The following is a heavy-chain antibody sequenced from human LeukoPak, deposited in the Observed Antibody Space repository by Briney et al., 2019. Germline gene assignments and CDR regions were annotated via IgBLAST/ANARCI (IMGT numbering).Heavy chain of an antibody. J-gene: IGHJ4*02. V-gene: IGHV1-18*01. D-gene: IGHD6-6*01. CDR1: GYTFTSYG. CDR2: ISAYNGNT. Sequence: ASVKVSCKASGYTFTSYGISWVRQAPGQGLEWMGWISAYNGNTNYAQKLQGRVTMTTDTSTSTAYMELRSLRSDDTAVYYCARGVWGPFTSSEYSSSPAFDYWGQGTLVTVSS. CDR3: ARGVWGPFTSSEYSSSPAFDY.